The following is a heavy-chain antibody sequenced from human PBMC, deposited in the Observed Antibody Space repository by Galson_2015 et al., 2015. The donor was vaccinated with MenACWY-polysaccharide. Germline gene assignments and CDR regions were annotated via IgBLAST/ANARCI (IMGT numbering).Heavy chain of an antibody. CDR2: TYYRSKWYH. J-gene: IGHJ4*02. Sequence: CAISGDSVSSNSAAWNWIRQSPSRGLEWLGRTYYRSKWYHDYPVSVKSRITINPDTSKNQFSLQLNSVTPDGTALYYCARTCPPYSRTWYECFDYWDQGTLVPVSS. D-gene: IGHD6-13*01. CDR1: GDSVSSNSAA. CDR3: ARTCPPYSRTWYECFDY. V-gene: IGHV6-1*01.